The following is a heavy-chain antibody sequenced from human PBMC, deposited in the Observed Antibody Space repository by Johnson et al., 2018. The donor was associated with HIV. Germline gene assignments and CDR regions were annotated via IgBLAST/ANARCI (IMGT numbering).Heavy chain of an antibody. CDR2: ISYDGGNK. CDR1: GFTFSYYG. Sequence: QVQLVESGGGVVQPGGSLRLSCAASGFTFSYYGMHWVRQVPGKGLEWVAVISYDGGNKYYADSVKGRFTISRDNSKNTLYLQMNSLRAEDTAVYHCARVRPPGLLDAIDIWGQGTMVTVSS. V-gene: IGHV3-30*03. CDR3: ARVRPPGLLDAIDI. J-gene: IGHJ3*02.